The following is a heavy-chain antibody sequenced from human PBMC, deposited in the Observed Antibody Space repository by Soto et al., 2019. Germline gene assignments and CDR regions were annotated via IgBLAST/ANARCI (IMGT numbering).Heavy chain of an antibody. D-gene: IGHD6-13*01. Sequence: QVQLVQSGSEVKMPGSSVKVSCKTSGGTFSRHAINWVRQAPGQGLEWMGGIIPMFGTTNYAQKFKGRGTISADESTSTAYMELSSLRSEDAAVYYCARAAIHGSSWYFWIDPWGQGTLVTVSS. CDR1: GGTFSRHA. J-gene: IGHJ5*02. CDR3: ARAAIHGSSWYFWIDP. CDR2: IIPMFGTT. V-gene: IGHV1-69*01.